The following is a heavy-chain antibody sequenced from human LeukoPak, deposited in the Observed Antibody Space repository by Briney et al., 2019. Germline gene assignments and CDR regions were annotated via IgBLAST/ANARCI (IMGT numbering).Heavy chain of an antibody. CDR1: GGSISSGGYY. D-gene: IGHD3-22*01. J-gene: IGHJ3*02. Sequence: SETLSLTCTVSGGSISSGGYYWSWIRQHPGKGLEWIGYSYYSGSTYYNPSLKSRVTISVDTSKNQFSLKLSSVTAADTAVYYCARESAMIVVAGDAFDIWGQGTMVTVSS. CDR2: SYYSGST. V-gene: IGHV4-31*03. CDR3: ARESAMIVVAGDAFDI.